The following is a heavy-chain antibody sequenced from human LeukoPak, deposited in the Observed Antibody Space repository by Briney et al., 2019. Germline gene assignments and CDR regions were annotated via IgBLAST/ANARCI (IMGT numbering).Heavy chain of an antibody. J-gene: IGHJ4*02. CDR1: GYSISSGYY. CDR2: IYHSGST. CDR3: ASTNHYSSSSRFAY. D-gene: IGHD6-6*01. V-gene: IGHV4-38-2*01. Sequence: PSETLSLTCAVSGYSISSGYYWGWIRQPPGKGLEWIGSIYHSGSTYYNPSLKSRVTISVDTSKNQFSLKLSSVTAADTAVYYCASTNHYSSSSRFAYWGQGTLVTVSS.